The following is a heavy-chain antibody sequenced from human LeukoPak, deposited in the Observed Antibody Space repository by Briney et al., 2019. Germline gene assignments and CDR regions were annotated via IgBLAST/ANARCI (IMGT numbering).Heavy chain of an antibody. Sequence: GGSLRLSCAASGFTFSSYAMSWVRQAPGKGLXXXXXXSGSGGSTYYADSVKGRFTISRDNSKNTLYLQMNSLRAEDTAVYYCAKVSITMVRGVINWFDPWGQGTLVTVSS. CDR1: GFTFSSYA. CDR2: XSGSGGST. CDR3: AKVSITMVRGVINWFDP. D-gene: IGHD3-10*01. J-gene: IGHJ5*02. V-gene: IGHV3-23*01.